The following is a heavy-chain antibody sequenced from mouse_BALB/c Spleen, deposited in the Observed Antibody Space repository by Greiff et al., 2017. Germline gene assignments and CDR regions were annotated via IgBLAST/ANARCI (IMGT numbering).Heavy chain of an antibody. J-gene: IGHJ3*01. Sequence: QVQLQQSGPELVKPGASVKISCKASGYAFSSSWMNWVKQRPGQGLEWIGRIYPGDGDTNYNGKFKGKATLTADKSSSTAYMQLSSLTSVDSAVYFCARGGNYGFAYWGQGTLVTVSA. V-gene: IGHV1-82*01. CDR3: ARGGNYGFAY. CDR2: IYPGDGDT. D-gene: IGHD2-1*01. CDR1: GYAFSSSW.